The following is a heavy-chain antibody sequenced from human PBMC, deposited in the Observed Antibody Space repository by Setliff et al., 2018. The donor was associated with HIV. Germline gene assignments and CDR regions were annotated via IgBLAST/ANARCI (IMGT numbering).Heavy chain of an antibody. CDR2: IYTSGSI. CDR1: GGSISSYY. J-gene: IGHJ4*02. CDR3: ARHVSWYSSSWSYYFDY. V-gene: IGHV4-4*09. D-gene: IGHD6-13*01. Sequence: NPSETLSLTCTVSGGSISSYYWSWIRQPPGKGLEWIGYIYTSGSINYNPSLKSRVTISVDTSKNQFSLKLSSVTAADTAVYYCARHVSWYSSSWSYYFDYWGQGTLVTVS.